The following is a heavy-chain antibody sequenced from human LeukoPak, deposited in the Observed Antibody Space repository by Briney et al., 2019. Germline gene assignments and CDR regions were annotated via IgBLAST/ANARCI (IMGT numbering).Heavy chain of an antibody. V-gene: IGHV4-39*07. CDR3: ARSRGYSRRAGWFDP. CDR1: GVSISSGSNY. Sequence: PSETLSLTCSVSGVSISSGSNYRGWIRQPPGKTLEWIGSIYSSGSTHYNPSLKSRVIILIDTAKNHFSLNLSSVTAADTAVYYCARSRGYSRRAGWFDPWGQGTLVTVSS. D-gene: IGHD5-18*01. J-gene: IGHJ5*02. CDR2: IYSSGST.